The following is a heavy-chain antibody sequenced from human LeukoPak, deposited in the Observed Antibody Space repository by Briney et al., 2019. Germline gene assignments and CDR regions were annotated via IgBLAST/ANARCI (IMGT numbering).Heavy chain of an antibody. V-gene: IGHV1-69*13. Sequence: GASVKVSCKASGGTFISYAISWVRQAPGQGLEWMGGIIPIFGTANYAQKFQGRVTITADESTSTAYMELSSLRSEDTAVYYCARDGGYDFWSGYYQDYWGQGTLVTVSS. CDR3: ARDGGYDFWSGYYQDY. CDR1: GGTFISYA. J-gene: IGHJ4*02. D-gene: IGHD3-3*01. CDR2: IIPIFGTA.